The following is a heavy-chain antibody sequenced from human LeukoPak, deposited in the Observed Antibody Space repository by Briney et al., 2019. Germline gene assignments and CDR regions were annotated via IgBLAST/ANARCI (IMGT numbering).Heavy chain of an antibody. CDR2: IKQDGSKR. Sequence: GGSLRLSCVASGFPFSSYWMTRVRQAPGKGLEWVDNIKQDGSKRSYVDSVKGRFTISRDNAKNSLYLQMNSLRAEDTAVYYCARSYSSGSNWFDPWGQGTLVTVSS. CDR3: ARSYSSGSNWFDP. J-gene: IGHJ5*02. CDR1: GFPFSSYW. D-gene: IGHD6-19*01. V-gene: IGHV3-7*01.